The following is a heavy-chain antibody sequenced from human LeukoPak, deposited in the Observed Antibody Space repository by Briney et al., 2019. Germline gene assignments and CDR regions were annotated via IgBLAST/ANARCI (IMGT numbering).Heavy chain of an antibody. CDR3: ARILSAAGPDY. J-gene: IGHJ4*02. CDR2: INHSGST. CDR1: GGSFSGYY. Sequence: PSETPSLTCAVYGGSFSGYYWSWIRQHPGKGLEWIGEINHSGSTNYNPSLKSRVTISVDTSKNQFSLKLSSVTAADTAVYYCARILSAAGPDYWGQGTLVTVSS. D-gene: IGHD6-13*01. V-gene: IGHV4-34*01.